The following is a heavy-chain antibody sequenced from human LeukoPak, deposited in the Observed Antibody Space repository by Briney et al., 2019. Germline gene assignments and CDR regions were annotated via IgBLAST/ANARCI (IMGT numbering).Heavy chain of an antibody. D-gene: IGHD2-2*01. CDR2: INPNSGGT. CDR1: GYTFTGYY. J-gene: IGHJ5*02. CDR3: AKSPDIVVVPAYFS. Sequence: ASVKVSCKASGYTFTGYYMHWVRQAPGQGLEWMGWINPNSGGTNYAQKFQGRVTMTRDTSISTAYMELSRLRSDDTAVYYCAKSPDIVVVPAYFSWGQGTLVTVSS. V-gene: IGHV1-2*02.